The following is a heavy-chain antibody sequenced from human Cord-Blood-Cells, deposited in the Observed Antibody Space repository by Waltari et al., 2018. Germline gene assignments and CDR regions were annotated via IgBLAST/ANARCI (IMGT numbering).Heavy chain of an antibody. Sequence: RYDINRVRQATGQGLEWMGWMNPNSGNTGYAQKFQGRVTMTRNTSISTAYMELSSLRSEDTAVYYCARVGTYCSSTSCYYWFDPWGQGTLVTVSS. CDR2: MNPNSGNT. D-gene: IGHD2-2*01. J-gene: IGHJ5*02. CDR3: ARVGTYCSSTSCYYWFDP. V-gene: IGHV1-8*01. CDR1: RYD.